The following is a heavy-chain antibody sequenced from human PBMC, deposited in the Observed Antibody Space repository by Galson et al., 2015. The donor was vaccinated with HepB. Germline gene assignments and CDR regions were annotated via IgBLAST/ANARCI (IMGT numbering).Heavy chain of an antibody. CDR2: IKQDGSVR. J-gene: IGHJ6*02. CDR1: GFTFSNYW. CDR3: ARDAYNSAMDV. D-gene: IGHD5-24*01. V-gene: IGHV3-7*01. Sequence: SLRLSCAASGFTFSNYWVTWVRQAPGKGPEWVANIKQDGSVRKYVDSVKGRFTISRDNTKNSLYLQMNSLRAEDTAVYHCARDAYNSAMDVWGQGTTVTVSS.